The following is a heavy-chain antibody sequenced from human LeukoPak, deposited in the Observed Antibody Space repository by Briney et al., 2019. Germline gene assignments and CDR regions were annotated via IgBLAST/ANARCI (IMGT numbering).Heavy chain of an antibody. CDR3: ARSGGPGTYHQLRYNWFDP. J-gene: IGHJ5*02. D-gene: IGHD3-10*01. CDR2: ITTISHYI. V-gene: IGHV3-21*01. Sequence: NPWGSLRLSCAASGFTLSDYHMNWVRQAPGKGLEWLSSITTISHYIYYAGAVRGRFTISRDNAKNSLYLQMNSLRGEDTAVYYCARSGGPGTYHQLRYNWFDPWGQGTLVTVSS. CDR1: GFTLSDYH.